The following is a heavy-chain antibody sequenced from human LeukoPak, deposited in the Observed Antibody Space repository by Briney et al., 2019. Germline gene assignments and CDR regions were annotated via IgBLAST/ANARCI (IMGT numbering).Heavy chain of an antibody. CDR2: IYYSGST. J-gene: IGHJ6*02. V-gene: IGHV4-59*01. D-gene: IGHD3-10*01. CDR3: ARTSRHYYGSGSNLTPWPAGMDV. CDR1: GGSMSGFF. Sequence: PSETLSLTCSVSGGSMSGFFSTWIRQPPGKELEWVGSIYYSGSTTKYNPSLKSRVTISVDTSKSQFSLKLSSATAADTAVYYCARTSRHYYGSGSNLTPWPAGMDVWGQGTTVTVSS.